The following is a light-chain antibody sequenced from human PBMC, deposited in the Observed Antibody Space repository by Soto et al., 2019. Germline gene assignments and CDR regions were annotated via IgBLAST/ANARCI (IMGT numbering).Light chain of an antibody. Sequence: QSVLTQPPSVSGAPGQRVTISCTGSSSNIGAGCDVHWYQQLPGTAPKLLIYANSNRPSGVPDRFSGSKSGTSASLAIIGLQAEDEADYYCQSYDSSLSVVFGGGTKLTVL. CDR1: SSNIGAGCD. CDR3: QSYDSSLSVV. J-gene: IGLJ2*01. V-gene: IGLV1-40*01. CDR2: ANS.